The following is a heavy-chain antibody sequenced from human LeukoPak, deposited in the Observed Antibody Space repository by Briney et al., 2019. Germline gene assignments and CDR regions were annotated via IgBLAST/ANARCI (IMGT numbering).Heavy chain of an antibody. V-gene: IGHV3-23*01. J-gene: IGHJ3*01. Sequence: PGGSLRLSCAASGFTFSSYAMAWVRQAPGKGLEWVSTISGGPGTTYYADSVKGRLTISRDNFRDMVYLQMNSLRAEDTAVYYCWGYYYYGSGRDAFEVWGQGTMVTVSS. CDR2: ISGGPGTT. CDR3: WGYYYYGSGRDAFEV. D-gene: IGHD3-10*01. CDR1: GFTFSSYA.